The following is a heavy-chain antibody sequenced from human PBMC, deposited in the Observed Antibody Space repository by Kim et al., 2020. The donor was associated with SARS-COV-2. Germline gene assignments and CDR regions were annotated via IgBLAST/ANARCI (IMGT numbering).Heavy chain of an antibody. CDR2: VSYDGNNE. J-gene: IGHJ4*02. CDR1: GFTLSSYG. D-gene: IGHD3-16*01. Sequence: GGSLRLSCAASGFTLSSYGMHWVRQAPGKGLEWVAVVSYDGNNEYYGDSVKGRFTISRDNSKNTLDLEMNSLRAEDTAVYYCVKDFRLWGAFDSWGQGTL. CDR3: VKDFRLWGAFDS. V-gene: IGHV3-30*18.